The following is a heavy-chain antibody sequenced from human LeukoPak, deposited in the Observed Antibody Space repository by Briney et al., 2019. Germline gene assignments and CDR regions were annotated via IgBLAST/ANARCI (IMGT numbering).Heavy chain of an antibody. V-gene: IGHV4-34*01. J-gene: IGHJ4*02. CDR2: VNQSGYT. CDR3: GRQLYGSDY. CDR1: RVSFSTYY. D-gene: IGHD4-17*01. Sequence: SDTLSLTCDVSRVSFSTYYWSWIRQSPEKGLKWIGEVNQSGYTNYNPSLKGRVTISVDTSKNQFSLKLSSVTAAETAVYYCGRQLYGSDYWGQGTLVTVSS.